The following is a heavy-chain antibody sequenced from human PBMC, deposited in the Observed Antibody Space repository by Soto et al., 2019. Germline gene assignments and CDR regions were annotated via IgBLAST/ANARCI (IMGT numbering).Heavy chain of an antibody. V-gene: IGHV1-18*04. CDR1: GYTFTNYG. D-gene: IGHD3-10*01. CDR2: ISGYDGNT. CDR3: VRHSQRSNYYGSGSYYFDY. Sequence: QVQLMQSGAEVRKPGASVKVSCKASGYTFTNYGISWVRQAPGRGLEWLGWISGYDGNTNYARNFQGRATMSTDTSTSTAYMELRSLISDDTAVYYCVRHSQRSNYYGSGSYYFDYWGQGVMVTVSS. J-gene: IGHJ4*02.